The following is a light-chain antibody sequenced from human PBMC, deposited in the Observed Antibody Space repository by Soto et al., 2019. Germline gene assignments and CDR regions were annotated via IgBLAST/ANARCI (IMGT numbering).Light chain of an antibody. CDR3: SSYTSSNTWV. CDR2: DVT. J-gene: IGLJ3*02. CDR1: SSDVGAFNS. Sequence: QPVLTQPASVSGSPGQSITISCTGSSSDVGAFNSVSWYQQHPGKAPKLMIYDVTNRPSGVSNRFSGSKSDNTASLTISGLQAEDEADYYCSSYTSSNTWVFGGGTKLTVL. V-gene: IGLV2-14*03.